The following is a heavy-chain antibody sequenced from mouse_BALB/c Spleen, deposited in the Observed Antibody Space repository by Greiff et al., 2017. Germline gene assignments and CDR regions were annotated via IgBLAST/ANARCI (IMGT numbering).Heavy chain of an antibody. D-gene: IGHD3-2*02. CDR2: ISSGGGST. CDR3: ARLMLRAY. Sequence: EVKLVESGGGLVKPGGSLKLSCAASGFAFSSYDMSWVRQTPEKRLEWVAYISSGGGSTYYPDTVKGRFTISRDNAKNTLYLQMSSLKSEDTAMYYCARLMLRAYWGQGTLVTVSA. J-gene: IGHJ3*01. CDR1: GFAFSSYD. V-gene: IGHV5-12-1*01.